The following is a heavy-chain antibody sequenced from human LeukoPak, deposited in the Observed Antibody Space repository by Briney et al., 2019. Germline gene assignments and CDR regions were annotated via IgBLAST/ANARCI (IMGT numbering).Heavy chain of an antibody. CDR1: GGSISSYY. D-gene: IGHD2-21*01. J-gene: IGHJ3*02. CDR3: ARVPSVIDAFDI. CDR2: IYYSGST. Sequence: SETLSLTCTVSGGSISSYYWSWIRQPPGKGLEWIGYIYYSGSTNYNPSLKSRLTISVDRSKNQFSLRLSSMTAADTAVYYCARVPSVIDAFDIWGQGTMVTVSS. V-gene: IGHV4-59*12.